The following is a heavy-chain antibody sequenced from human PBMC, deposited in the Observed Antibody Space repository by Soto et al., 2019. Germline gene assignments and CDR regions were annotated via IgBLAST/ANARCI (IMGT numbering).Heavy chain of an antibody. Sequence: QVQLVQSGAEVKKPGSSVKVSCNPSGDTFSSYSFSWVRQVPGQGLEWMGGFSPIFGAPNYAQKFLDRVTXXXXXXXXXXXXXXXXXXXXXXXXXXXXXXXXXXXFXPFDLWGQGTLVTVSS. CDR3: XXXXXXXXFXPFDL. CDR2: FSPIFGAP. V-gene: IGHV1-69*13. CDR1: GDTFSSYS. J-gene: IGHJ4*02.